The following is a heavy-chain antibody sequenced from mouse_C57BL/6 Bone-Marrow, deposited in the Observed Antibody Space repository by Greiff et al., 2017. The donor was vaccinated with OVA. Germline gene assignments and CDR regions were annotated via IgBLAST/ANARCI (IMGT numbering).Heavy chain of an antibody. CDR2: ISDGGSYT. CDR3: ARVPGGFAY. V-gene: IGHV5-4*03. J-gene: IGHJ3*01. Sequence: DVKLVESGGGLVKPGGSLKLSCAASGFTFSSYAMSWVRQTPEKRLEWVATISDGGSYTYYQDNVKGRFTLSRDNAKNNLYLQLSQLKSEDTAMYFCARVPGGFAYWGQGTLVTVSA. CDR1: GFTFSSYA.